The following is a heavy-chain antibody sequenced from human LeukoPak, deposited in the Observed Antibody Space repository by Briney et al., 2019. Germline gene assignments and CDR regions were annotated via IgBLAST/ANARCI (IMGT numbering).Heavy chain of an antibody. CDR1: GFTFSSYE. J-gene: IGHJ4*02. D-gene: IGHD3-22*01. Sequence: GGSLRLSCAASGFTFSSYEMNWVRQAPGKGLEWVSYISSSGSTIYYADSVKGRFTISRDNAKNSLYLQMNSLRAEDTAVYYCAKDRGVVVITYFDYWGQGTLVTVSS. V-gene: IGHV3-48*03. CDR3: AKDRGVVVITYFDY. CDR2: ISSSGSTI.